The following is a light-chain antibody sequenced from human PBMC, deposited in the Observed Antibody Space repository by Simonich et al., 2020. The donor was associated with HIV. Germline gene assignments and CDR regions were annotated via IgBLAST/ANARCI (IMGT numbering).Light chain of an antibody. Sequence: EIVMTQSPVTLSVSPGERATLSCRASQSVSSNLAWYQQKPGQAPRLLIYGASTRATGSPARFSGSGSGTEFTLTISSLQSEDFAVYYCQQYSKWPPWTFGQGTKVEIK. J-gene: IGKJ1*01. V-gene: IGKV3-15*01. CDR2: GAS. CDR3: QQYSKWPPWT. CDR1: QSVSSN.